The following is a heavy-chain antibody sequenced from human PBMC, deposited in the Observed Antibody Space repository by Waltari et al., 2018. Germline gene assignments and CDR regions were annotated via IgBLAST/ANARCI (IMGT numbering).Heavy chain of an antibody. D-gene: IGHD5-18*01. CDR1: GYTFTSHY. CDR3: ARASGYSYGLVRFDY. J-gene: IGHJ4*02. Sequence: QVQLVQSGAEVTKPGASVKVSCKASGYTFTSHYMHWVRQAPGQGLEWMGIINPSGGSTSYAQKFQGRVTMTRDTSTSTVYMELSSLRSEDTAVYYCARASGYSYGLVRFDYWGQGTLVTVSS. CDR2: INPSGGST. V-gene: IGHV1-46*01.